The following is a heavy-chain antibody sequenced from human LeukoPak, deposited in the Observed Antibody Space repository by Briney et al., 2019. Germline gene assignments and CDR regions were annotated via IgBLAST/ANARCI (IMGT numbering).Heavy chain of an antibody. D-gene: IGHD3-9*01. Sequence: SETLSLTCAVSGGSISSSNWWSWVRQPPGKGLEWIGEIYHSGSTNYNPSLKSRVTISVDTSKNQFSLKLSSVTAADTAVYYCASYYDILTGYQASVDAFDIWGQGTMVTVSS. CDR2: IYHSGST. V-gene: IGHV4-4*02. J-gene: IGHJ3*02. CDR3: ASYYDILTGYQASVDAFDI. CDR1: GGSISSSNW.